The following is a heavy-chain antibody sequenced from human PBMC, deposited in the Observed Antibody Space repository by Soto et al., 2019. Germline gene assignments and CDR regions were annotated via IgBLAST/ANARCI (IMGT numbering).Heavy chain of an antibody. J-gene: IGHJ4*02. D-gene: IGHD5-18*01. Sequence: SETLSLTCTVSGGSISSYYWSWIRQPPGKGLEWIGYIYYSGSTNYNPSLKSRVTISVDTSKNQFSLKLSSVTAADTAVYYCARDAPVDTAMAPIYYFDYWGQGTLVTVSS. V-gene: IGHV4-59*01. CDR2: IYYSGST. CDR3: ARDAPVDTAMAPIYYFDY. CDR1: GGSISSYY.